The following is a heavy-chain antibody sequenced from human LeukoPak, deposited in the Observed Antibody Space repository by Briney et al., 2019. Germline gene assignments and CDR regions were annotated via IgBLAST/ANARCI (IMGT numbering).Heavy chain of an antibody. D-gene: IGHD2-21*02. J-gene: IGHJ4*02. V-gene: IGHV4-38-2*02. Sequence: PSETLSLTCTVSGYSISSGYYWGWIRQPPGKGLEWIGSIYHSGSTYYNPSLKSRVTISIDTSKNRFSLKLNSVTASDTAVYYCARLVDRLMFDYWGQGTQVTVSS. CDR1: GYSISSGYY. CDR2: IYHSGST. CDR3: ARLVDRLMFDY.